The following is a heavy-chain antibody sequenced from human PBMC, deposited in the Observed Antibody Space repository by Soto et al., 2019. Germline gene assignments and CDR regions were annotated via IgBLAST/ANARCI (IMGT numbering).Heavy chain of an antibody. J-gene: IGHJ3*02. Sequence: QVQLVQSGAEVKKPGASVKVSCKASGYTFTSYYLHWVRQAPGQGLEWMGIINPSGGSTSYAQKYQGRVTMTRDTSTSTVYMELSSLRSEDTAVYDCARGGCHSRRAFDIWGQGTMVTVSS. CDR3: ARGGCHSRRAFDI. D-gene: IGHD6-13*01. CDR2: INPSGGST. V-gene: IGHV1-46*01. CDR1: GYTFTSYY.